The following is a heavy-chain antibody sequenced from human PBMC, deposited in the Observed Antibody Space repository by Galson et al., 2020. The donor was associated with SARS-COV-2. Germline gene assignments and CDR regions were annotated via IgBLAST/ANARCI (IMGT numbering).Heavy chain of an antibody. CDR2: INHSGST. CDR1: GGSFSGYY. J-gene: IGHJ4*02. CDR3: ARGECSSTSCYRGLRLPVY. D-gene: IGHD2-2*02. Sequence: SETLSLTCAVYGGSFSGYYWSWIRQPPGKGLEWMGEINHSGSTNYNPSLKSRVTISVDTSKNQFSLKLSSVTAADTAVYYCARGECSSTSCYRGLRLPVYWGQGTLVTVSS. V-gene: IGHV4-34*01.